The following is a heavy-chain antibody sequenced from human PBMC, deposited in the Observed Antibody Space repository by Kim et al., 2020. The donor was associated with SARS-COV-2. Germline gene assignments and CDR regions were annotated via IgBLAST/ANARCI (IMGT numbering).Heavy chain of an antibody. D-gene: IGHD3-22*01. J-gene: IGHJ4*02. CDR2: IYYSGGT. V-gene: IGHV4-59*01. CDR3: ARGTHYYDGAYFDY. Sequence: SETLSLTCTVSDGSISSYYWSWIRQPPGKGLEWIGYIYYSGGTNYNPSPNSRVTISVDTSKNQLSLKVKSVTAADTAVYYCARGTHYYDGAYFDYWGQGTLVTVSS. CDR1: DGSISSYY.